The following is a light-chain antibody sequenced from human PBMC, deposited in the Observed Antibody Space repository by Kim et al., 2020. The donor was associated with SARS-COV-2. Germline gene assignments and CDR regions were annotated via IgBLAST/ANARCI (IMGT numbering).Light chain of an antibody. CDR1: QSIGSD. J-gene: IGKJ4*01. Sequence: DIQMTQSPSSLSASVGDRVTITCRASQSIGSDLNWYQQKPGKAPKLLIYAASSLQSGVPSRFSGSGSGTDFTLTINSLQPEDFATYYCQQSYSTPLTFGGGTKVDIK. V-gene: IGKV1-39*01. CDR2: AAS. CDR3: QQSYSTPLT.